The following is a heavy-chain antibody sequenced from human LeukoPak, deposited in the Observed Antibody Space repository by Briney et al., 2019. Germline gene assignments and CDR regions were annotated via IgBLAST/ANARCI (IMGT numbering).Heavy chain of an antibody. CDR3: AKRVTVTTIQFYFDY. J-gene: IGHJ4*02. D-gene: IGHD4-17*01. CDR2: IICIGGST. V-gene: IGHV3-23*01. Sequence: GGSLRLSCAASGFTLSSYAMGWVRQAPGKGLEGVSAIICIGGSTYYAASLKGRFTISTDNSKNTLYLQMNSLRAEDTAVYYCAKRVTVTTIQFYFDYWGQGTLVTVSS. CDR1: GFTLSSYA.